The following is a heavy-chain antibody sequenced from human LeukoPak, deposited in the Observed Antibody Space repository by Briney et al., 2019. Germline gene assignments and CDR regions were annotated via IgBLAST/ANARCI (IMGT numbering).Heavy chain of an antibody. CDR1: GFTFSSYA. J-gene: IGHJ4*02. CDR2: ISASGSGT. D-gene: IGHD6-19*01. Sequence: GGSLRLSCAASGFTFSSYALTWVRQPPGKGLEWVSAISASGSGTYYAATVRGRFTISRDNSKNTMYVQMNSLRVEDTAVYYCAKVWGGSSGWYYFDYWGQGTQVTVSP. CDR3: AKVWGGSSGWYYFDY. V-gene: IGHV3-23*01.